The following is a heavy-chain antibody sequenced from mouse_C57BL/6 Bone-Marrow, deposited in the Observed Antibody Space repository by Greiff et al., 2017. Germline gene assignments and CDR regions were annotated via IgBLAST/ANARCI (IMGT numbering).Heavy chain of an antibody. J-gene: IGHJ1*03. Sequence: EVQLQQSGAELVRPGASVKLSCTASGFNIKDDYMHWVKQRPEQGLEWIGWIDPESGDTEYASKFQGKATITADTSSNTAYLQLSSLTSDDTAVYYCTTGLMGSSTRYFDVWGTGPTVTVSS. D-gene: IGHD1-1*01. V-gene: IGHV14-4*01. CDR2: IDPESGDT. CDR1: GFNIKDDY. CDR3: TTGLMGSSTRYFDV.